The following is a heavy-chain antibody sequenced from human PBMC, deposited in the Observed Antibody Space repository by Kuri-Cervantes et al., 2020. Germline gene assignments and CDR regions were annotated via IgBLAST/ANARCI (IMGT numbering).Heavy chain of an antibody. V-gene: IGHV1-69*13. CDR2: IIPIFGTA. CDR1: GGTFSSYA. Sequence: SVKVSCKASGGTFSSYAISWVRQAPGQGLEWMGGIIPIFGTANYAQKFQGRVTITADESTSTAYMELSSLRSEDTAVHYCAGDLRDGYNLWGQGTLVTVSS. CDR3: AGDLRDGYNL. D-gene: IGHD5-24*01. J-gene: IGHJ4*02.